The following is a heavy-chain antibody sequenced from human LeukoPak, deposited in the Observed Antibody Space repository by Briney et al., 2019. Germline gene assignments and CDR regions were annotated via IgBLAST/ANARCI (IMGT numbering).Heavy chain of an antibody. J-gene: IGHJ6*03. CDR3: AREGTGTTPHPYYYYYMDV. V-gene: IGHV1-69*05. Sequence: SVKVSCKASGGTFSSYAISWVRQAPGQGLEWMGRIIPIFGTANYAQKFRGRVTITTDDSTSTAYMELSSLRSEDTAVYYCAREGTGTTPHPYYYYYMDVWGKGTTVTVSS. CDR1: GGTFSSYA. D-gene: IGHD1-7*01. CDR2: IIPIFGTA.